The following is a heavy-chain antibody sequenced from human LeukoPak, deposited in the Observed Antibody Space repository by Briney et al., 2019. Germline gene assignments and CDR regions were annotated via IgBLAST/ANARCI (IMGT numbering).Heavy chain of an antibody. CDR2: ISSSGSTI. D-gene: IGHD4-17*01. J-gene: IGHJ4*02. CDR1: GFTFSSYE. Sequence: PGGSLRLSCAASGFTFSSYEMNWACQAPGKGLEWVSYISSSGSTIYYADSVKGRFTISRDNAKNSLYLQMNSLRAEDTAVYYCARDRLRCTQSLFDCWGQGTLVSVCS. V-gene: IGHV3-48*03. CDR3: ARDRLRCTQSLFDC.